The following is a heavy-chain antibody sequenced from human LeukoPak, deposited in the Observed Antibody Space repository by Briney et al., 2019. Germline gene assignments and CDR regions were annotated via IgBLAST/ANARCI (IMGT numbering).Heavy chain of an antibody. V-gene: IGHV1-24*01. D-gene: IGHD6-19*01. CDR2: FDPEDGET. CDR3: ATPHYKWLVRGYYFDY. J-gene: IGHJ4*02. Sequence: GASVKVSCKVSGYTLTELSMHWVRQAPGKGLEWMGGFDPEDGETIYAQKFQGRVTMTEDTSTDTAYMELSSLRSEDTAVYYCATPHYKWLVRGYYFDYWGQGTLVTVSS. CDR1: GYTLTELS.